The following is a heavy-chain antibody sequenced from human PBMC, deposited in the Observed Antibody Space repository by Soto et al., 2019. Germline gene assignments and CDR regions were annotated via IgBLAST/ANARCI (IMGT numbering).Heavy chain of an antibody. V-gene: IGHV2-5*02. J-gene: IGHJ4*02. CDR1: GFSLTTSGVG. Sequence: QITLNESGPTQVKPRQTLTLTCTFSGFSLTTSGVGVGWIRQSPGKAPEWLALIYWDDDKRYSTSLKSRHTITNDTSKNQVVLTMADLDPADTATYYCAHRVLRTVFGLVTTTAIYFDFWGQGPPVAVSS. CDR3: AHRVLRTVFGLVTTTAIYFDF. CDR2: IYWDDDK. D-gene: IGHD3-3*01.